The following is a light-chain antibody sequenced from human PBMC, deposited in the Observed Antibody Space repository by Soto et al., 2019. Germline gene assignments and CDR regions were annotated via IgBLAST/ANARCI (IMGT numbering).Light chain of an antibody. CDR3: AAWDDSLNAAV. Sequence: QLVLTQPPSTSATPGQRVTISCSGSSSNIGSNSVNWYQQLPGTAPKLLIYSNNQRPSGVPDRFSGSKSGTSASLAISGLQSDDEADYYCAAWDDSLNAAVFGGGTQLTVL. J-gene: IGLJ7*01. CDR2: SNN. CDR1: SSNIGSNS. V-gene: IGLV1-44*01.